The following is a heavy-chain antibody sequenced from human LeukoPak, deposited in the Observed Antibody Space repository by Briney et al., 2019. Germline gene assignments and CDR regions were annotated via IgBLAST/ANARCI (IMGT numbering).Heavy chain of an antibody. V-gene: IGHV4-61*08. CDR1: GGSISSGGYY. D-gene: IGHD6-19*01. CDR2: IYYSGST. J-gene: IGHJ4*02. CDR3: ARVAAVAWYGGPSFDY. Sequence: SQTLSLTCTVSGGSISSGGYYWSWIRQPPGKGLEWIGYIYYSGSTNYNPSLKSRVTISVDTSKNQFSLKLSSVTAADTAVYYCARVAAVAWYGGPSFDYWGQGTLVTVSS.